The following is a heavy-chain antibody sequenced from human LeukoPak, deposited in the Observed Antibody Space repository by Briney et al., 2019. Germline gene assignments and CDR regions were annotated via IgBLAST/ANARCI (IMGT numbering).Heavy chain of an antibody. CDR2: ISSSSSYI. J-gene: IGHJ4*02. D-gene: IGHD6-13*01. V-gene: IGHV3-21*01. CDR1: GFTFSSYS. CDR3: ARDEIAALDY. Sequence: GGSLRLSCAASGFTFSSYSMNWVRQAPGKGLEWVSSISSSSSYIYYADSVKGRFTISRDNAKNSLYPQMNSLRAEDTAVYYCARDEIAALDYWGQGTLVTVSS.